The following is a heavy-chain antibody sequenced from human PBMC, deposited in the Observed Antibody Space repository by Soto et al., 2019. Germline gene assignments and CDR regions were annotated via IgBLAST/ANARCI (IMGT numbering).Heavy chain of an antibody. CDR1: GFTFSSYG. CDR3: VKDGSSGWPYYYGMDV. V-gene: IGHV3-30*18. CDR2: ISYDGRNK. Sequence: QVQLVESGGGGVQPGRFLRLSCAASGFTFSSYGMHWVRQAPGKGLEWVAVISYDGRNKYYADSVKGRFTISRDNSKNTLYLQMSSLRPEDTAVYYCVKDGSSGWPYYYGMDVWGQGTTVTVSS. D-gene: IGHD6-19*01. J-gene: IGHJ6*02.